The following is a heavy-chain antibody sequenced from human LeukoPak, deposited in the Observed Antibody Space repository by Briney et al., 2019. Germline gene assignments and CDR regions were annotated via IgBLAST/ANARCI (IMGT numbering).Heavy chain of an antibody. J-gene: IGHJ4*02. D-gene: IGHD3-16*01. Sequence: PGGSLRLSCAASGFTFTNADMTWVRQAPGKGLEWVGRIKTKPAGGTTDSAAPVKGRFTISRDDSKKTFYLQMNSLKTEDTAVYYCTTSLYSGYDWGSDYWGQGTLVTVSS. CDR3: TTSLYSGYDWGSDY. CDR2: IKTKPAGGTT. CDR1: GFTFTNAD. V-gene: IGHV3-15*01.